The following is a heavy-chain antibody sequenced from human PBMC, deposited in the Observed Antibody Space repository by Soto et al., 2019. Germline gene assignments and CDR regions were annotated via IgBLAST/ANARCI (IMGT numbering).Heavy chain of an antibody. D-gene: IGHD2-8*02. CDR3: TTDSLFTGVLVRFDF. V-gene: IGHV3-15*07. Sequence: GGSLRLSCAASGFTLSNAWINWVRQAPGKGLEWVGRIRSKTSGGTTDFAAPVKGRFAISRDDSKDMVYLQMNSLRTEDTAVYYCTTDSLFTGVLVRFDFWGNGTLVPVSS. CDR1: GFTLSNAW. J-gene: IGHJ4*01. CDR2: IRSKTSGGTT.